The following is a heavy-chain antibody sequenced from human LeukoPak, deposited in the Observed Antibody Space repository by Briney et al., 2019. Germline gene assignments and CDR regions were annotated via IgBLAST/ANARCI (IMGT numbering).Heavy chain of an antibody. J-gene: IGHJ6*02. Sequence: GASVEVSCKVSGYTLTELSMHWVRQAPGKGLEWMGGFDPEDGETIYAQKFQGRVTMTEDTSTDTAYMELSSLRSEDTAVYYCATAPLALVGANYYGMDVWGQGTTVTVSS. D-gene: IGHD1-26*01. CDR2: FDPEDGET. CDR1: GYTLTELS. CDR3: ATAPLALVGANYYGMDV. V-gene: IGHV1-24*01.